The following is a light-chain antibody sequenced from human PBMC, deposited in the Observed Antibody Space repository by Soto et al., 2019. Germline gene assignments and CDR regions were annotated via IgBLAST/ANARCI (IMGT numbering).Light chain of an antibody. V-gene: IGKV3-20*01. Sequence: EIVLTQSPGTLSLSPGERATLSCRASQSVSSSYLAWYQQKPGQAPRLLIYGASSRATGIPDRFSGSGSGTVFTLTISRLEPEDFVVYYCQQYGSSPQTFGQGTRLEIK. CDR1: QSVSSSY. CDR2: GAS. CDR3: QQYGSSPQT. J-gene: IGKJ5*01.